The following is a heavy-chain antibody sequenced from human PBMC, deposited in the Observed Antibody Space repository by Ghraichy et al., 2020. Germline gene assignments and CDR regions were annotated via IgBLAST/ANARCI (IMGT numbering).Heavy chain of an antibody. CDR2: IYYSGST. CDR1: GGSISSSSYY. V-gene: IGHV4-39*01. J-gene: IGHJ4*02. CDR3: ARHWYPHYFDY. Sequence: TLSLTCTVSGGSISSSSYYWGWIRQPPGKGLEWIGSIYYSGSTYYNPSLKSRVTISVDTSKNQFSLKLSSVTAADTAVYYCARHWYPHYFDYWGQGTLVTVSS. D-gene: IGHD1-14*01.